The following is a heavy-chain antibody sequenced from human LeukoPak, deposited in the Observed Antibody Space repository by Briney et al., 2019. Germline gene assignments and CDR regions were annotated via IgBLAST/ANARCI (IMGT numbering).Heavy chain of an antibody. CDR2: INPNSGGT. V-gene: IGHV1-2*06. CDR3: ATRYSGSYGSPRDFDY. D-gene: IGHD1-26*01. Sequence: ASVKVSCKASGYTFTGYYMHWVRQAPGQGLEWMGRINPNSGGTNYAQKFQGRVTMTRDTSISTAYMELSRLRSDDTAVYYYATRYSGSYGSPRDFDYWGQGTLVTVSS. J-gene: IGHJ4*02. CDR1: GYTFTGYY.